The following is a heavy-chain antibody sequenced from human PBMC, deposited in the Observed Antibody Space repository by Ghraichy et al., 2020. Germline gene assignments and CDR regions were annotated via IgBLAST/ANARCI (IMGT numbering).Heavy chain of an antibody. CDR3: AREYCSGGRCFFGTGGSHFAS. CDR2: IKSDGGST. D-gene: IGHD2-15*01. J-gene: IGHJ4*02. V-gene: IGHV3-74*01. Sequence: GGSLRLSCTASGFTLSNYWMHWVRQAPGKGLVWVSRIKSDGGSTIYADSVKGRFTISRDNAKNTLYLQMNSLRAEDTAVYYCAREYCSGGRCFFGTGGSHFASWGQGTLVSVSS. CDR1: GFTLSNYW.